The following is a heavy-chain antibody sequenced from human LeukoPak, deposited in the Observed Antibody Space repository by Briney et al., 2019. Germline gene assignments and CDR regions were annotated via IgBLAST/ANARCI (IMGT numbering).Heavy chain of an antibody. Sequence: ASVKVSCEASGYTFTGYYMHWVRQAPGQGLEWMGWINPNSGGTNYAQKFQGWVTMTRDTSISTAYMELSRLRSDETAVYYCARDYYGSGSYYRWFDPWGQGTLVTVSS. V-gene: IGHV1-2*04. D-gene: IGHD3-10*01. J-gene: IGHJ5*02. CDR2: INPNSGGT. CDR3: ARDYYGSGSYYRWFDP. CDR1: GYTFTGYY.